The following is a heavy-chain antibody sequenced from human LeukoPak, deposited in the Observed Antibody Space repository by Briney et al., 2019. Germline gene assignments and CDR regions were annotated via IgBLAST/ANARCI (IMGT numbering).Heavy chain of an antibody. J-gene: IGHJ4*02. D-gene: IGHD5-12*01. Sequence: SETLSLTCAVYGGSFSGYYWSWIRQPPGKGLEWIGYIYYSGGTNYNPSLKSRVTISVDTSKNQFSLKLSSVTAADTAVYYCARGNIVATIFDYWGQGTLVTVSS. CDR1: GGSFSGYY. CDR3: ARGNIVATIFDY. CDR2: IYYSGGT. V-gene: IGHV4-59*01.